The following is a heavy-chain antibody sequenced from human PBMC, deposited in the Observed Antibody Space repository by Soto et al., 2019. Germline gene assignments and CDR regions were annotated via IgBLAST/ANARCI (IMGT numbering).Heavy chain of an antibody. V-gene: IGHV3-15*01. Sequence: EVQLVESGGGLVKPGGSLRLSCAASGFTFSNAWMSWVRQAPGKGLEWVGRIKSKTDGGTTDYAAHVKGRFTISRDDSKNTLYLQMNSLKTEVTAVYYCTTDFSDYYYGMDVWGRGTTVTVSS. CDR1: GFTFSNAW. D-gene: IGHD6-19*01. CDR2: IKSKTDGGTT. J-gene: IGHJ6*02. CDR3: TTDFSDYYYGMDV.